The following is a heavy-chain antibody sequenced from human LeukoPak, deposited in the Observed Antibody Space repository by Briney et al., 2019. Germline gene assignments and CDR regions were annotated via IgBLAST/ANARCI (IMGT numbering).Heavy chain of an antibody. J-gene: IGHJ6*04. Sequence: PGGSLRLSCAASGFTFSDYYMSWIRQAPGKGLEWVSYISSSGSTIYYADSVKGRFTISRDNAKNSLYLQMNSLRAEDTAVYYCASPLNYYYDTLSTMDVWGKGTTVTVSS. CDR3: ASPLNYYYDTLSTMDV. CDR1: GFTFSDYY. D-gene: IGHD3-22*01. V-gene: IGHV3-11*01. CDR2: ISSSGSTI.